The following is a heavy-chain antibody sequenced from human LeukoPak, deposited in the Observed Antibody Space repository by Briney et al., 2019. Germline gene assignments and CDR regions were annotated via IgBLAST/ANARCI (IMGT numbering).Heavy chain of an antibody. CDR2: IYTSGST. V-gene: IGHV4-61*02. CDR1: GGSISSGSYY. D-gene: IGHD3-16*02. J-gene: IGHJ6*03. CDR3: ARHIGLRLGELSNYMDV. Sequence: SQTLSLTCTVSGGSISSGSYYWSWIRQPAGKGLEWIGRIYTSGSTNYNPSLKSRVTISVDTSKNQFSLKLSSVTAADTAVYYCARHIGLRLGELSNYMDVWGKGTTVTISS.